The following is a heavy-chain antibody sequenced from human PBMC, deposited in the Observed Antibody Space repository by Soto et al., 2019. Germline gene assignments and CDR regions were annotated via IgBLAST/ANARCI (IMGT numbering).Heavy chain of an antibody. V-gene: IGHV3-15*01. CDR3: AASWLRLSAPYYYYGRDV. D-gene: IGHD5-12*01. Sequence: GGSLRLSCVASGFTFSNALMSWVRQAPGKGLEWVGRIKSKTDGGTTEYAAPVKGRFTISRDDSKTTLYLQMNSLKTEDTAVYYCAASWLRLSAPYYYYGRDVRGHGT. CDR2: IKSKTDGGTT. J-gene: IGHJ6*02. CDR1: GFTFSNAL.